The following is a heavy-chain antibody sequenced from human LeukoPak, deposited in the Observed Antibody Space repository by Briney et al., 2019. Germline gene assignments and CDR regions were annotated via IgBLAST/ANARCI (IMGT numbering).Heavy chain of an antibody. Sequence: PSETLSLTCTVSGGSISSYYWSWIRQPAGKGLEWIGRIYTSGSTNYNPSLKSRVTMSVDTSKNQFSLKLSSVTAADTAVYYCASHTISAGVIPNDYWGQGTLVTVSS. V-gene: IGHV4-4*07. CDR1: GGSISSYY. J-gene: IGHJ4*02. D-gene: IGHD3-10*01. CDR2: IYTSGST. CDR3: ASHTISAGVIPNDY.